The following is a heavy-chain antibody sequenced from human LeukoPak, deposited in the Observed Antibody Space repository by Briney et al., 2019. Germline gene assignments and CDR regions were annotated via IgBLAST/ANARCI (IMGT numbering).Heavy chain of an antibody. D-gene: IGHD6-13*01. V-gene: IGHV1-69*01. J-gene: IGHJ4*02. CDR2: IIPIFGTA. Sequence: GSSVKVSCKASGGTLSSYAISWVRQAPGQGLEWMGGIIPIFGTANYAQKFQGRVTITADESTSTAYMELSSLRSEDTAVYYCARGMQQLPTGPDEPFDYWGQGTLVTVSS. CDR1: GGTLSSYA. CDR3: ARGMQQLPTGPDEPFDY.